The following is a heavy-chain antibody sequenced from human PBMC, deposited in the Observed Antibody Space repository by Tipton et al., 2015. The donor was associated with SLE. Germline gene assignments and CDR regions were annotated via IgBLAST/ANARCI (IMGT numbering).Heavy chain of an antibody. CDR2: INHSGST. V-gene: IGHV4-39*07. Sequence: TLSLTCTVSGGSISSSSYYWGWIRQPPGKGLEWIGEINHSGSTNYNPSLKSRVTISVDTSKNQFSLKLSSVTAADTAVYYCARDSPGGGGFDWGQGTLVTVSS. CDR3: ARDSPGGGGFD. J-gene: IGHJ4*02. CDR1: GGSISSSSYY. D-gene: IGHD2-15*01.